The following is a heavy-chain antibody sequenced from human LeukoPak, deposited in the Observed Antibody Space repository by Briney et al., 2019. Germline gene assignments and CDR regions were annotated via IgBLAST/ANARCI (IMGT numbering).Heavy chain of an antibody. Sequence: ASVKVSCKASGYTFTSYDINWVRQATGQGLEWMGWMNPNSGNTGYAQKFQGRVTMTRNTSISTAYMELRSLRSEDTAVYYCARVHSSYYYYGMDVWGQGTTVTVSS. J-gene: IGHJ6*02. V-gene: IGHV1-8*01. CDR1: GYTFTSYD. D-gene: IGHD6-13*01. CDR3: ARVHSSYYYYGMDV. CDR2: MNPNSGNT.